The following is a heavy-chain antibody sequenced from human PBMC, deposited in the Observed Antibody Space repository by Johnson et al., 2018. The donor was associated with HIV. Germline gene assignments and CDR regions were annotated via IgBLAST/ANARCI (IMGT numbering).Heavy chain of an antibody. CDR1: GFTFSSYW. J-gene: IGHJ3*01. Sequence: EVQLVESGGDWVQRGGSLKLSCAASGFTFSSYWMSWVRQAPGKGLEWVGRIRNKPSSYSTEYAASVKGRFTVSRDDSKNSVYLQMSSLKTEDTAVYDCTRDRDGVGVSWGQGTMVTVSS. CDR3: TRDRDGVGVS. D-gene: IGHD3-10*01. CDR2: IRNKPSSYST. V-gene: IGHV3-72*01.